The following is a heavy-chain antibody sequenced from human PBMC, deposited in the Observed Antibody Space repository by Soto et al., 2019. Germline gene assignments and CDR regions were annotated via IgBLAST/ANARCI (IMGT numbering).Heavy chain of an antibody. J-gene: IGHJ4*02. CDR2: ISAYNGNT. V-gene: IGHV1-18*01. CDR1: GYTFTSYG. CDR3: ARHYRNAWYWFCDS. Sequence: RASVKVSCKASGYTFTSYGISWVRQAPGQGLEWMGWISAYNGNTNYAQKLQGRVTMTTDTSTNTAYMELRSLRSDDTAVYYCARHYRNAWYWFCDSWGQGTLVTVSS. D-gene: IGHD6-19*01.